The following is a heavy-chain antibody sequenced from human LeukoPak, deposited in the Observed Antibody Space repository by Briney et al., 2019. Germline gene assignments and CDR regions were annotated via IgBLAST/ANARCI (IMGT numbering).Heavy chain of an antibody. J-gene: IGHJ4*02. D-gene: IGHD2-21*01. V-gene: IGHV1-2*06. CDR2: INPNSGGT. CDR1: GYRFSGYF. CDR3: ATAIANAIY. Sequence: ASVKVSCKASGYRFSGYFMYWVRQAPGQGVEWLGRINPNSGGTNFAQKFQGRVTVTRDTSISTAYMQLTSLRFDDTAVYYCATAIANAIYWGQGTLVTVSS.